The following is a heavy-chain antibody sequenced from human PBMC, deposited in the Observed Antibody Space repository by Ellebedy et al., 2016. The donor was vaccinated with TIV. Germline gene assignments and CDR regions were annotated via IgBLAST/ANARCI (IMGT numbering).Heavy chain of an antibody. V-gene: IGHV3-11*01. Sequence: GGSLRLXCAASGFTFSDYYMTWMRQAPGKGLEWLSYISTSGGTMYYAGSVKGRFTISRDNAKKSLYLQMNSLRVEDTAVYYCARVPTVVTAPFDYWGQGALVTVSS. CDR1: GFTFSDYY. CDR3: ARVPTVVTAPFDY. CDR2: ISTSGGTM. D-gene: IGHD4-23*01. J-gene: IGHJ4*02.